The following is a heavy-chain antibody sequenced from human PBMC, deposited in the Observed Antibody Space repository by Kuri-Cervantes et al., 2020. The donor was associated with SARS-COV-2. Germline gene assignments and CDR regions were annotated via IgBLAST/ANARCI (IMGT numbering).Heavy chain of an antibody. CDR1: GFSRSTSGVG. CDR3: APVLCEGYFDY. J-gene: IGHJ4*02. V-gene: IGHV2-5*02. Sequence: SGPTLVNPTQTLTLTCTFSGFSRSTSGVGVGWIRQPPGEALEWLALTYWDDDKRYSPSLKRRLTITQDTSKDQVVLTMTNMDPVDTATYYCAPVLCEGYFDYWGQGTLVTVSS. CDR2: TYWDDDK.